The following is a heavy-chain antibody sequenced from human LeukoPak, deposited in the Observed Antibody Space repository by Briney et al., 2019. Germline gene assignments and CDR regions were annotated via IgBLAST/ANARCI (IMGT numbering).Heavy chain of an antibody. Sequence: GTSLRLSCAASGFTFHDHGMDWVRQAPGKGLAWVAVIAADGGVKQYADFVKGRFSLSRDNSKNTLFLEMNGLTVEDTAVYYCAREATWGQWYFDLWGQGAPVTVSS. CDR2: IAADGGVK. D-gene: IGHD6-19*01. V-gene: IGHV3-30*03. CDR3: AREATWGQWYFDL. J-gene: IGHJ4*02. CDR1: GFTFHDHG.